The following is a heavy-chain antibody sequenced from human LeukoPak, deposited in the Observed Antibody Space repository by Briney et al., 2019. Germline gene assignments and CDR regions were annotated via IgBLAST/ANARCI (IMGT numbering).Heavy chain of an antibody. CDR2: ISSSGSTI. V-gene: IGHV3-48*03. CDR3: ARSCSSSWFYFDY. D-gene: IGHD6-13*01. Sequence: GGSLRLSCAASGFTFSSYEMNWARQAPGKGLEWVSYISSSGSTIYYADSVKGRFTISRDNAKNSLYLQMNSLRAEDTAVYYCARSCSSSWFYFDYWGQGTLVTVSS. CDR1: GFTFSSYE. J-gene: IGHJ4*02.